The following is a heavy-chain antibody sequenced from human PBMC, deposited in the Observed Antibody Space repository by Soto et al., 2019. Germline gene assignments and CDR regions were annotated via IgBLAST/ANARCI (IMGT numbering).Heavy chain of an antibody. D-gene: IGHD2-2*01. Sequence: EVQVVESGGGLVQPGGSLRLSCAASGFSVTNNYMNWVRQAPGKGLEWVSIIDIGGNTYYADSVKDRFTISRDNSRNTLFLHMGSLRAEATAVDYCARGRGSTGYLGREHYFDYWGQGTLVTVSP. CDR1: GFSVTNNY. CDR3: ARGRGSTGYLGREHYFDY. J-gene: IGHJ4*02. CDR2: IDIGGNT. V-gene: IGHV3-66*01.